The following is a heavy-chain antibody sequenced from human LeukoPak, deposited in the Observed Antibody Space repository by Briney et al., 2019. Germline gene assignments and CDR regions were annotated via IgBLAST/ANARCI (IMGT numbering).Heavy chain of an antibody. D-gene: IGHD2-15*01. CDR1: GFTFSSYW. CDR2: IKQDGSEK. Sequence: PGGSLRLSCAASGFTFSSYWMSWVRQAPGKGLEWVANIKQDGSEKYYVDSVKGRFTISRDNAKNSLYLQMNSLTAADTAVYYCARGYCSGGSCYYAFDIWGQGTMVTVSS. J-gene: IGHJ3*02. CDR3: ARGYCSGGSCYYAFDI. V-gene: IGHV3-7*01.